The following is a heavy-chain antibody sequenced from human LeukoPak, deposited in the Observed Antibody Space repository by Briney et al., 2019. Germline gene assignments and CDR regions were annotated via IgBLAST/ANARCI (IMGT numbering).Heavy chain of an antibody. Sequence: SETLSLTCTVSGGSISSSSYYWGWIRQPPGKGLEWIGSIYYSGSTYYNPSLKSRVTISVDTSKNQFSLKLSSVTAADTAVYYCAPYVVALGDWGQGTLVTVSS. V-gene: IGHV4-39*01. CDR3: APYVVALGD. CDR1: GGSISSSSYY. J-gene: IGHJ4*02. D-gene: IGHD2-21*01. CDR2: IYYSGST.